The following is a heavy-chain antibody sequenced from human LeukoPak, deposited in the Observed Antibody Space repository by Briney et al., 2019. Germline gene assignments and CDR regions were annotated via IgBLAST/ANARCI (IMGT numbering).Heavy chain of an antibody. Sequence: PGGSLRLSCAASGFTLSNHWMIWVRQAPGKGLECVANIKQDGIEKYYLDSVKGRFTISRDNAKNSVYLQMNSLRVEDTAVYYCGRVIGDYAYYFDYWGQGTLVTVSS. V-gene: IGHV3-7*01. D-gene: IGHD4-17*01. CDR2: IKQDGIEK. CDR1: GFTLSNHW. CDR3: GRVIGDYAYYFDY. J-gene: IGHJ4*02.